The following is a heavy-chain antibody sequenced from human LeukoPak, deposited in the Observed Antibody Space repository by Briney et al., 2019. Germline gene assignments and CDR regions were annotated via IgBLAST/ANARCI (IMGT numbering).Heavy chain of an antibody. Sequence: GGSLRLSCAASGFTFSDYYMSWIRQAPGKGLEWVSYISSSGSTIYYADSVKGRFTISRDNAKNSLYLQMNSLRAEDTAVYYCASNYCSSTSCYIAFDIWGQGTMVTVSS. CDR1: GFTFSDYY. D-gene: IGHD2-2*02. J-gene: IGHJ3*02. CDR3: ASNYCSSTSCYIAFDI. CDR2: ISSSGSTI. V-gene: IGHV3-11*01.